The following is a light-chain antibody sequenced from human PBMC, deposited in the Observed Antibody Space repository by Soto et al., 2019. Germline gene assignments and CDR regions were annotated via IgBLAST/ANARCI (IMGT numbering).Light chain of an antibody. V-gene: IGKV3-15*01. CDR2: AAS. Sequence: EIVMTQSPATLSVSPGERATLSCRASQSVSSNLAWYQQKPGQAPRLLIYAASTRATDIPARFSGSGSGTEFTLTISSLQSEDFAVYYCRQYNNWPLTFGQGTRLEIK. J-gene: IGKJ5*01. CDR1: QSVSSN. CDR3: RQYNNWPLT.